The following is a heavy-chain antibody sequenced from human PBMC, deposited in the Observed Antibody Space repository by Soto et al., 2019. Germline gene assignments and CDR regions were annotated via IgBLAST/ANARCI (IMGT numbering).Heavy chain of an antibody. CDR3: ARWWSGSRQGFDP. D-gene: IGHD3-3*01. CDR1: GGSISSGDYY. V-gene: IGHV4-31*03. CDR2: IYYSGST. J-gene: IGHJ5*02. Sequence: QVQLQESGPGLVKPSQTLSLTCTVSGGSISSGDYYWSWIRQHPGKGLEWIGYIYYSGSTYYNPSLKSRVTISGDTSKNQVSRKLSSVTAADTAVYYCARWWSGSRQGFDPWGQGTLVTVSS.